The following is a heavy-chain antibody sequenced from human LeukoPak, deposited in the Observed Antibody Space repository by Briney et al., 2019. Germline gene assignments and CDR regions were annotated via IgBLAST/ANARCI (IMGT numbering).Heavy chain of an antibody. Sequence: GESLKISCKGSGYSFTSYWIGWVRQMPGKGLEWMGIIYPGDSDTRYSPSFQGQVTISADKSISTAYLQWSGLKASDTAMYYYARPGLGTAMVFDYWGQGTLVTVSS. CDR3: ARPGLGTAMVFDY. CDR1: GYSFTSYW. V-gene: IGHV5-51*01. J-gene: IGHJ4*02. D-gene: IGHD5-18*01. CDR2: IYPGDSDT.